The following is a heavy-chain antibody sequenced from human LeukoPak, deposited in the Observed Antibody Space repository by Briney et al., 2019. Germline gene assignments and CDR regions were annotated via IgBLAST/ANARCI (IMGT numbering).Heavy chain of an antibody. J-gene: IGHJ5*02. CDR2: VYYTGTT. D-gene: IGHD3-10*01. V-gene: IGHV4-59*13. CDR1: GASISGYY. CDR3: ARMDDVYYYGSRTISPGWVAP. Sequence: SETLSLTCSVSGASISGYYWSWIRQTPGKGLEWIGYVYYTGTTNYNPSLQSRVTITVDTSRNQFSLNLRSLTAADTAVYYCARMDDVYYYGSRTISPGWVAPWGRGTLVTVSS.